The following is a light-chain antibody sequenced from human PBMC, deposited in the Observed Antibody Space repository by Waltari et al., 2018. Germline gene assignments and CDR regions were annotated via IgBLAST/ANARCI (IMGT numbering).Light chain of an antibody. CDR3: CSYAGSYTWV. Sequence: QSALTQPAPVSGPPGQSITISCTGASRDIGSFNLVSWYQQHPGKAPQLMVYDVFYRPSGVSNRFSASKSGNTASLTISGLQAEDEADYYCCSYAGSYTWVFGGGTKLTVL. V-gene: IGLV2-23*02. CDR1: SRDIGSFNL. CDR2: DVF. J-gene: IGLJ3*02.